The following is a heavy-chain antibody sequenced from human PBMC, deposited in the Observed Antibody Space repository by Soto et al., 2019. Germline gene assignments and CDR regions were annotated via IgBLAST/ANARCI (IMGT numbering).Heavy chain of an antibody. J-gene: IGHJ4*02. CDR2: ISGSGGST. CDR1: GFTFNSYA. V-gene: IGHV3-23*01. D-gene: IGHD6-19*01. Sequence: PAGCLRLSCAASGFTFNSYATGWVRQAPGKGLEWVSTISGSGGSTYYADSVKGRFTISRDNSENTLHLQMNSLRAEDTAVYYCAKTGLLSSGWYVFNYWGQGTLVTVSS. CDR3: AKTGLLSSGWYVFNY.